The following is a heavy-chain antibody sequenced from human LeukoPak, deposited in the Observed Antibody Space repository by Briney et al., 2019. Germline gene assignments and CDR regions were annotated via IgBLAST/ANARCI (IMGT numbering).Heavy chain of an antibody. J-gene: IGHJ5*02. Sequence: SETLSLTCTVSGGSMNNYYWNWIRQSAGKGLEWIGYIYTRGTTNYNPSLKSRLTMSVDTSRNQFSLELSSVTAADTAVYYCARADRGYCSGASCYGFDPWGQGTLVTVSS. CDR2: IYTRGTT. V-gene: IGHV4-4*07. D-gene: IGHD2-15*01. CDR1: GGSMNNYY. CDR3: ARADRGYCSGASCYGFDP.